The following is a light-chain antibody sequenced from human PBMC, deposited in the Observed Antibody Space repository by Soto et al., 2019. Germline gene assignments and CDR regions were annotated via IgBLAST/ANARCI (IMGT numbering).Light chain of an antibody. V-gene: IGKV1-5*03. J-gene: IGKJ1*01. CDR3: QHYNSYSEA. Sequence: DIPMTPSPSTPSGSVGDRGTNPCPASQTISSWLAWYQQKPGKAPKLLIYKASTLKSGVPSRFSGSGSGTEFTLTISSLQPDDFATYYCQHYNSYSEAFGQGTKVDIK. CDR2: KAS. CDR1: QTISSW.